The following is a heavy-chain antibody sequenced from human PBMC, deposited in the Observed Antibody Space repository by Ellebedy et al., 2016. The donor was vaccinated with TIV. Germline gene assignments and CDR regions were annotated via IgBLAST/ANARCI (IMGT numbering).Heavy chain of an antibody. V-gene: IGHV3-48*02. CDR1: GFTFSSYA. CDR3: ARVGVLERRGAFDI. J-gene: IGHJ3*02. D-gene: IGHD1-1*01. Sequence: PGGSLRLSCAASGFTFSSYAMSWVRQAPGKGLEWVSYISSSSSTMYYADSVKGRFTISRDNAKSSLFLQMNSLRDEDTAVYYCARVGVLERRGAFDIWGQGTMVTVSS. CDR2: ISSSSSTM.